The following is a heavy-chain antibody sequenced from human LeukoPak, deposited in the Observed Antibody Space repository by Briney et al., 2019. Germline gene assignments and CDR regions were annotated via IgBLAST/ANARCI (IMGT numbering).Heavy chain of an antibody. D-gene: IGHD1-20*01. Sequence: ASVKVSCKASGYTFTGYYMHWVRQAPGQGLEWMGWINPNSGGTNYAQKFQSRVTMTRDTSISTAYMELSRLRSDDTAVYYCAREFRSRLWRDGGIPAQYDYWGQGTLVTVSS. CDR1: GYTFTGYY. CDR2: INPNSGGT. V-gene: IGHV1-2*02. CDR3: AREFRSRLWRDGGIPAQYDY. J-gene: IGHJ4*02.